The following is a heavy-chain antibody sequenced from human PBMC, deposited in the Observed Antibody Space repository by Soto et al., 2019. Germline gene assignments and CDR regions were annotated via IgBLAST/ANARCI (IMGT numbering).Heavy chain of an antibody. Sequence: GASLKISCKGSGYSFTSYWIGWVRQMPGKGLEWMGIIYPGDSDTRYSPSFQGQVTISADKSISTAYLQWSSLKASDTAMYYCARYKAVAGPAYYYYGMDVWGQGTTVTAP. D-gene: IGHD6-19*01. V-gene: IGHV5-51*01. CDR2: IYPGDSDT. CDR1: GYSFTSYW. J-gene: IGHJ6*02. CDR3: ARYKAVAGPAYYYYGMDV.